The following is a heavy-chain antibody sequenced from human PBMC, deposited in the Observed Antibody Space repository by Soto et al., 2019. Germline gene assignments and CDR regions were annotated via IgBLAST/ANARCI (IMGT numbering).Heavy chain of an antibody. CDR2: IYHSGST. CDR3: ARAGTKTTVVTW. D-gene: IGHD4-17*01. V-gene: IGHV4-4*08. Sequence: SETLSLTCTVSGGSINNYYWSWIRQPPGKGLEWIGNIYHSGSTNYNPSLQSRVTVSLDTSKDQFSLKLTSVTAADTAVYYGARAGTKTTVVTWWGQGTLVTVSS. CDR1: GGSINNYY. J-gene: IGHJ4*02.